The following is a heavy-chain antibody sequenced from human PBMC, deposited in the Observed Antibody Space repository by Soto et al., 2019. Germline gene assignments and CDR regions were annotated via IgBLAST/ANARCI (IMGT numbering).Heavy chain of an antibody. Sequence: EVQLVESGGGLVQPGESLRLSCAASGFTFSSYWMHWVRQAPGKGLVWVSRINSDGSSTSYAGSVKGRFTISIDNAKNPLYLQMNSLRAEDTAVYYCVRTSLVVAAATREDYWGQGTLVTVSS. CDR2: INSDGSST. D-gene: IGHD2-15*01. J-gene: IGHJ4*02. CDR3: VRTSLVVAAATREDY. V-gene: IGHV3-74*01. CDR1: GFTFSSYW.